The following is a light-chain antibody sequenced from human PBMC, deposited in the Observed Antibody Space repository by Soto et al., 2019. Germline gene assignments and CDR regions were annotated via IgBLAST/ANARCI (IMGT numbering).Light chain of an antibody. CDR3: QQYNNYPFT. V-gene: IGKV1-5*03. J-gene: IGKJ3*01. CDR1: QSISSW. CDR2: KAS. Sequence: DIQMTQSPSTLSASVGDRVTITCRASQSISSWLAWYQQKPGKAPKVLIYKASTLESGVPSRFSGSGSGTDFALSISSLQPDDFAIYYCQQYNNYPFTFGPGTRVDIK.